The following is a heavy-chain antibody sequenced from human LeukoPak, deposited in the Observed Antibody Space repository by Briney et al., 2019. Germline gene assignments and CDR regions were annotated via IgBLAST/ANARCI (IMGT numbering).Heavy chain of an antibody. V-gene: IGHV3-23*01. Sequence: QAGGSLRLSCAVSGLTFNKYAMSWVRQAPGKGLEWVSGISGRGASKYYADSVKRRFTIARYNSKNTLYLQMNSLRAEDTAVYYCAKGVVVETDVTPFDYWGQGTLVTVSS. CDR1: GLTFNKYA. CDR2: ISGRGASK. D-gene: IGHD2-15*01. CDR3: AKGVVVETDVTPFDY. J-gene: IGHJ4*02.